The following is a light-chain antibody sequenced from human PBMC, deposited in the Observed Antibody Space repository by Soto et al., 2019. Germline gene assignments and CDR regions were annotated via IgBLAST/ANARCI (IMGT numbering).Light chain of an antibody. CDR3: SSFTGASTI. Sequence: PPSASGSPGQSVTISCTGTSSDVGGYNYVSWYQQHPGKAPKLVIYEVTKRPSGVPDRFSGSKSGNTASLTVSGLQAEDEADYYCSSFTGASTIFGTGTKVTVL. CDR1: SSDVGGYNY. V-gene: IGLV2-8*01. CDR2: EVT. J-gene: IGLJ1*01.